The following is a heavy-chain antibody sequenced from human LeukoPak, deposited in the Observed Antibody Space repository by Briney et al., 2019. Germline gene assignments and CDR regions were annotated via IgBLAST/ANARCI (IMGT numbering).Heavy chain of an antibody. J-gene: IGHJ6*02. CDR3: ARILTGYSYGMDV. D-gene: IGHD3-9*01. Sequence: EASVKVSCKASGYTFTGYYMHWVRQAPGQGLEWMGWINPNSGGTNYAQKFQGRVTMTRDTSISTAYMELSRLRSDDTAVYYRARILTGYSYGMDVWGQGTTVTVSS. CDR1: GYTFTGYY. V-gene: IGHV1-2*02. CDR2: INPNSGGT.